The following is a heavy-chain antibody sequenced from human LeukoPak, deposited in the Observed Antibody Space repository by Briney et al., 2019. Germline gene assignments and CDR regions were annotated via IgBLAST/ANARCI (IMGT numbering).Heavy chain of an antibody. CDR1: GGSISSNSYY. Sequence: PSETLSLTCTVSGGSISSNSYYWGWLPQPPGKGLEGFVSIYYSENNHYNPSLKSRVSISVDTSNNQFSLKLSSVPAAHTAVYYCARDHNESYYGSGVSGGWFDPWGQGTLVTVSS. CDR3: ARDHNESYYGSGVSGGWFDP. D-gene: IGHD3-10*01. J-gene: IGHJ5*02. CDR2: IYYSENN. V-gene: IGHV4-39*07.